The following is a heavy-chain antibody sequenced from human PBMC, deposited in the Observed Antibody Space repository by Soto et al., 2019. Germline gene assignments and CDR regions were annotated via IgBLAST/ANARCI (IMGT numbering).Heavy chain of an antibody. J-gene: IGHJ4*02. Sequence: GGSLRLSCAASGFTFSTYAMHWVRQAPGKGLEWVAVIWYDGSKKYYANSVKGRFTISRDNSKNTLHLQMNSLRADDTAVYYCTRDQSFRTRVPLYYFATWGQGILVTVS. CDR1: GFTFSTYA. D-gene: IGHD2-21*01. CDR3: TRDQSFRTRVPLYYFAT. CDR2: IWYDGSKK. V-gene: IGHV3-33*01.